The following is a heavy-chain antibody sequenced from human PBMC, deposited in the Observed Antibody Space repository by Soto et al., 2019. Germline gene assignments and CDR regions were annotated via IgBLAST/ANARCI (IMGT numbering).Heavy chain of an antibody. Sequence: PSETLSLTCAVYGGSFSGYYWSWIRQPPGKGLEWIGEINHSGSTNYNPSLKSRVTISVDTSKNQFSLKLSSVTAADTAVYYCAREVKGPGYGDYVDYWGQGTLVTVSS. J-gene: IGHJ4*02. CDR1: GGSFSGYY. CDR2: INHSGST. CDR3: AREVKGPGYGDYVDY. D-gene: IGHD4-17*01. V-gene: IGHV4-34*01.